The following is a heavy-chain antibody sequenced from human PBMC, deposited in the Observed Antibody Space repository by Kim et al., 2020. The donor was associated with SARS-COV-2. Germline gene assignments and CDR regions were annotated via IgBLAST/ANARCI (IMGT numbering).Heavy chain of an antibody. Sequence: GGSLRLSCAASGFTFSNAWMSWVRQAPGKGLEWVGRIKSKTDGGTTDYAAPVKGRFTISRDDSKNTLYLQMNSRKTEDTAVYYCTTEYCSSTSCYGWRNYYYGMDVWGQGITVTVSS. D-gene: IGHD2-2*01. CDR3: TTEYCSSTSCYGWRNYYYGMDV. J-gene: IGHJ6*02. CDR2: IKSKTDGGTT. V-gene: IGHV3-15*01. CDR1: GFTFSNAW.